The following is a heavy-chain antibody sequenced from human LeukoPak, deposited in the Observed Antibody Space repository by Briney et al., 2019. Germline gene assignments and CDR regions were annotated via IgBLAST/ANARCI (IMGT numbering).Heavy chain of an antibody. CDR3: ARDQGLDYGYYYYYYMDV. CDR1: GYTFTSYG. V-gene: IGHV1-18*01. D-gene: IGHD4-17*01. J-gene: IGHJ6*03. CDR2: ISAYNGNT. Sequence: ASVKVSCKASGYTFTSYGISWVRQAPGQGPEWMGWISAYNGNTNYAQKLQGRVTMTTDTSTSTAYMELRSLRSDDTAVYYCARDQGLDYGYYYYYYMDVWGKGTTVTVSS.